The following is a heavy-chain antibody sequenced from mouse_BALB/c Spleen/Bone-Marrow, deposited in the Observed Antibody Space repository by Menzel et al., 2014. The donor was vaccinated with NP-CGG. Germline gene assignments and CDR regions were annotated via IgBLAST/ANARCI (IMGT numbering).Heavy chain of an antibody. V-gene: IGHV1-74*01. CDR1: GYTFTSNW. J-gene: IGHJ3*01. CDR3: ARGRDYEVIPH. Sequence: HVQLPWYGAELVRPGASVKLSFKAAGYTFTSNWMNWVKQRPEQGLEWIGRIDPYDSETHYNQKFKDKAILTVDKSSSTAYMQLSSLTSEDSAVYYCARGRDYEVIPHWAQSTLVPVSA. D-gene: IGHD2-4*01. CDR2: IDPYDSET.